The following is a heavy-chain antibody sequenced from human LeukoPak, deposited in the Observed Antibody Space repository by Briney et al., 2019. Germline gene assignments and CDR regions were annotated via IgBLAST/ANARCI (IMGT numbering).Heavy chain of an antibody. D-gene: IGHD6-13*01. CDR2: IRSSSSTI. Sequence: GGSLRLSCAASGFTFSSYSMNWVRQAPGKGLEWVSYIRSSSSTIYYADSVKGRFTISTDNANNSLYLQMNSLRAEDTAVYYCASPYSSRWYELCYWGQGTLVTVSS. CDR1: GFTFSSYS. J-gene: IGHJ4*02. V-gene: IGHV3-48*01. CDR3: ASPYSSRWYELCY.